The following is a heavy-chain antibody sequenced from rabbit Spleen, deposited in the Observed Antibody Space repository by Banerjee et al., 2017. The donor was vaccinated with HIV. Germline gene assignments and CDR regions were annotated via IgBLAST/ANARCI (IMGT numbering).Heavy chain of an antibody. CDR1: GLDLSSSYW. CDR3: ARDAAGREDFNL. D-gene: IGHD4-2*01. Sequence: QEQLEESGGDLVKPGASLTVTCKASGLDLSSSYWLCWVRQAPGKGLEWIACIDVGKNSRTYYVGWAKGRFTISKTSSTTVTLQMTSLTAADTATYFCARDAAGREDFNLWGPGTLVTVS. J-gene: IGHJ4*01. V-gene: IGHV1S45*01. CDR2: IDVGKNSRT.